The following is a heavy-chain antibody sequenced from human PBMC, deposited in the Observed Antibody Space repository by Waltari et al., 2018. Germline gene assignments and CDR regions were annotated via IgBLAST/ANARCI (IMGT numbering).Heavy chain of an antibody. CDR1: GGSISSYY. CDR2: IYYSGST. D-gene: IGHD5-12*01. J-gene: IGHJ6*03. V-gene: IGHV4-59*01. CDR3: ARGVATIRGYYYYYMDV. Sequence: QVQLQESGPGLVKPSETLSLTCTVSGGSISSYYWSWIRQPPGKGLEWIGYIYYSGSTNYNPSLKSRVTISVDTSKNQFSLKLSSVTAADTAVYSCARGVATIRGYYYYYMDVWGKGTTVTVSS.